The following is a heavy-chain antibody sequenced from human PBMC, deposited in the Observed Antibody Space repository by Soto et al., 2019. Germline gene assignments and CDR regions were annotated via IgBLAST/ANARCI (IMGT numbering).Heavy chain of an antibody. V-gene: IGHV1-46*03. CDR3: AREGIVVVPRGPSSAIDI. CDR2: INPSGGST. Sequence: ASVKVSCKASGYTFTTYYMHWVRQAPGQGLEWLGIINPSGGSTTYAQKFQGRVTMTRDTSTSTVYMELSSLRSEDMAVYYCAREGIVVVPRGPSSAIDIWDKGTMGTVS. D-gene: IGHD2-2*01. J-gene: IGHJ3*02. CDR1: GYTFTTYY.